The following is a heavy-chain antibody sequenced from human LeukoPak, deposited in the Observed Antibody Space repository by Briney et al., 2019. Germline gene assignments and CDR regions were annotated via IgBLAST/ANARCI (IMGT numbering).Heavy chain of an antibody. D-gene: IGHD4-17*01. J-gene: IGHJ5*01. CDR2: ISAGADST. CDR3: ARGAYGDYDS. CDR1: TFTFSSYA. Sequence: GGSLRLSCAASTFTFSSYAMSWVRQAPGKGLEWVSAISAGADSTYYADSVQGRFTISRDNSKNTLFLQMSGLRAEDTAVYFGARGAYGDYDSWGQGTLVTVSS. V-gene: IGHV3-23*01.